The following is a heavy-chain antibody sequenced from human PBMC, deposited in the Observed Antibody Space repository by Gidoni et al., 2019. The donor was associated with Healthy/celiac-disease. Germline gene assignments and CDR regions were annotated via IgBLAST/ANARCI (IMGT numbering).Heavy chain of an antibody. CDR1: GSTFSDYY. CDR2: ISSSSSYT. CDR3: ARDLWFGELYHWYFDL. Sequence: QVQLVESGGGLVKPGRSLRLSCSASGSTFSDYYIRWLRQDPGKGLEWVSYISSSSSYTNYADSVKGRFTISRDNAKNSLYLQMNSLRAEDTAVYYCARDLWFGELYHWYFDLWGRGTLVTVSS. D-gene: IGHD3-10*01. V-gene: IGHV3-11*05. J-gene: IGHJ2*01.